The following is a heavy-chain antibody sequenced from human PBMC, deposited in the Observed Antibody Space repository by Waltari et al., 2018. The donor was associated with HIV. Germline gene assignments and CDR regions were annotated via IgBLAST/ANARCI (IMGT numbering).Heavy chain of an antibody. CDR1: GFTFDDYA. D-gene: IGHD6-19*01. CDR2: ISWNSGSI. CDR3: AKERAQWLVLDY. Sequence: EVQLVESGGGLVQPGRSLRPSCAASGFTFDDYAMHWVRQAPGKGLEWVSGISWNSGSIGYADSVKGRFTISRDNAKNSLYLQMNSLRTEDTALYYCAKERAQWLVLDYWGQGTLVTVSS. J-gene: IGHJ4*02. V-gene: IGHV3-9*01.